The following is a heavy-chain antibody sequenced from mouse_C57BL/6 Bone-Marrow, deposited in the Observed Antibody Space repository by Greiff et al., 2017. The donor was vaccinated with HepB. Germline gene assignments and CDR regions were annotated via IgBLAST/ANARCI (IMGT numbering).Heavy chain of an antibody. CDR2: IDPENGDT. D-gene: IGHD1-1*01. Sequence: EVKLMESGAELVRPGASVKLSCTASGFNIKDDYMHWVKQRPEQGLEWIGWIDPENGDTEYASKFQGKATITADTSSNTAYLQLSSLTSEDTAVYYCARHYYGSSLFWYFDVWGTGTTVTVSS. J-gene: IGHJ1*03. CDR3: ARHYYGSSLFWYFDV. V-gene: IGHV14-4*01. CDR1: GFNIKDDY.